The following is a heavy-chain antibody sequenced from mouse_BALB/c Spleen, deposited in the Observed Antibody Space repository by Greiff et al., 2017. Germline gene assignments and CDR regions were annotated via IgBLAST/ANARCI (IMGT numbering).Heavy chain of an antibody. V-gene: IGHV5-4*02. Sequence: EVQLVESGGGLVKPGGSLKLSCAASGFTFSDYYMYWVRQTPEKRLEWVATISDGGSYTYYPDSVKGRFTISRDNAKNNLYLQMSSLRSEDTALYYCARYYYGSSFDYWGQGTTLTVSS. CDR1: GFTFSDYY. D-gene: IGHD1-1*01. CDR2: ISDGGSYT. CDR3: ARYYYGSSFDY. J-gene: IGHJ2*01.